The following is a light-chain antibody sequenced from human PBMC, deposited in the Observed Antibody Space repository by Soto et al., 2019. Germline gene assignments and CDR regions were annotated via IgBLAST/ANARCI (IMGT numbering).Light chain of an antibody. CDR1: QYINTR. V-gene: IGKV3-11*01. Sequence: EFVCTQSPAALSSFPCDRVNLSCIASQYINTRLAWYQHRPGQAPRLLIYQTSIRAAGIPARFSASGSGTDFTLTISDVQPEDFAVYYCHQRQSWPRTFGQGTKVDI. J-gene: IGKJ1*01. CDR2: QTS. CDR3: HQRQSWPRT.